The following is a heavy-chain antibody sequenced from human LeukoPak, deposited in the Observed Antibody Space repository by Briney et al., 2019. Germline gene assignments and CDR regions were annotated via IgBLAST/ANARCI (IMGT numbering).Heavy chain of an antibody. V-gene: IGHV3-7*01. D-gene: IGHD4-11*01. CDR3: ARSTTSGDYFDY. CDR2: IKQDGSEK. CDR1: GFTFSSYW. J-gene: IGHJ4*02. Sequence: GGSLRLSCTASGFTFSSYWMSWVRQAPGKGLEWVANIKQDGSEKNYVDSVKGRFTISRDNAKNSLYLQMNSLRAEDTAVYYCARSTTSGDYFDYWGQGTLVTVSS.